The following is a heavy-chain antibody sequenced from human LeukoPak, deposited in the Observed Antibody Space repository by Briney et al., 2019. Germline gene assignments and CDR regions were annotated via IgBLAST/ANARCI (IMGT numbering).Heavy chain of an antibody. J-gene: IGHJ5*02. CDR1: GGSFSGYY. Sequence: SETLSLTCAVYGGSFSGYYWSWIRQPPGKGLEWIGEINHSGSTNYNPSLKSRVTISVDTSKNQVSLKVSSVTAADTAVYYRARVWFGDQIDPWGQGTLVTVSS. CDR2: INHSGST. D-gene: IGHD3-10*01. V-gene: IGHV4-34*01. CDR3: ARVWFGDQIDP.